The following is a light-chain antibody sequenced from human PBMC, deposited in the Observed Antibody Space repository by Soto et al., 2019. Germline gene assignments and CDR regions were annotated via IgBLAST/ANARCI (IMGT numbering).Light chain of an antibody. CDR3: QQNYSYPRT. CDR1: QSISIY. Sequence: DIQMTQSPSSLSASVGDRVTMTCRASQSISIYLNWYQQKPGKAPKVLIYDASSLQSGVPSRFSGSGSGTEFTLTINSLQPEDFATYSCQQNYSYPRTFGQGTRLEIK. CDR2: DAS. J-gene: IGKJ5*01. V-gene: IGKV1-5*01.